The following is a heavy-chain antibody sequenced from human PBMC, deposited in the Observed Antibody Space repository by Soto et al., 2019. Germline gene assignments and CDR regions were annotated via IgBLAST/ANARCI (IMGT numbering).Heavy chain of an antibody. J-gene: IGHJ6*03. CDR2: IHHTGST. CDR3: ARTSSRSGAADSNRPYYYYYYYMDV. D-gene: IGHD4-4*01. Sequence: KASETLSLTCAVYGGPFSGYYWSWIRQPPGKRLEWIGEIHHTGSTNYNPSLKSRVTISADTSKNQFSLKLSSVTAADTAMYYCARTSSRSGAADSNRPYYYYYYYMDVWGKGTTVTVSS. V-gene: IGHV4-34*01. CDR1: GGPFSGYY.